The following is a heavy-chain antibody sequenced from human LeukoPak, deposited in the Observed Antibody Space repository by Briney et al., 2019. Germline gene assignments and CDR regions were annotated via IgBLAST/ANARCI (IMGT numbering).Heavy chain of an antibody. CDR2: IIPILGIA. CDR1: GGTFSSYA. CDR3: ARIAADGTWFDY. V-gene: IGHV1-69*04. D-gene: IGHD6-13*01. Sequence: GASVKVSCKASGGTFSSYAISWVRQAPGQGLEWMGRIIPILGIANYAQKFQGRVTITADKSTSTAYMELSSLRSEDTAVYYCARIAADGTWFDYWGQGTLVTVSS. J-gene: IGHJ4*02.